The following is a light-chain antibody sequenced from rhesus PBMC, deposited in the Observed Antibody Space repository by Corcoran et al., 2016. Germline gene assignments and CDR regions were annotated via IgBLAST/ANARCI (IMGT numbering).Light chain of an antibody. V-gene: IGLV2S7*01. J-gene: IGLJ1*01. CDR2: GVS. Sequence: QAAPTQPPSVSGSPGQSVTISCTGTSSDVGGYNYVSWYPQHPGKAHKLMIYGVSKRPSGVSDPFSGSKSGNTAPLTISGLQAEADADYYCCSYTTSSTYIFGARTRLTVL. CDR1: SSDVGGYNY. CDR3: CSYTTSSTYI.